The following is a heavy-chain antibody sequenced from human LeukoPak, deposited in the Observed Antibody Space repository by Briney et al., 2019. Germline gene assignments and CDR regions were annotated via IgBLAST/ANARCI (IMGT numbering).Heavy chain of an antibody. V-gene: IGHV3-21*01. Sequence: GRSLRLSCAASGFTFSSYGMHWVRQAPGKGLEWVSSISSSSSYIYYADSVKGRFTISRDNAKNSLYLQMNSLRAEDTAVYYCARDHFQFHNDYWGQGTLVTVSS. CDR1: GFTFSSYG. J-gene: IGHJ4*02. CDR3: ARDHFQFHNDY. CDR2: ISSSSSYI.